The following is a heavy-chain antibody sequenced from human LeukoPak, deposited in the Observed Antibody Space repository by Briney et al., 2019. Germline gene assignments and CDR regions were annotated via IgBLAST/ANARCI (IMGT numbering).Heavy chain of an antibody. D-gene: IGHD1-1*01. Sequence: SETLSLTCTVSGGSISSYYWSWIRQPPGKGLEWIGYIYYSGSTNYNPSLKSRVTISVDTSKNQFSLKLSSVTAADTAVHYCARGDWNDPYNWFDPWGQGTLVTVSS. J-gene: IGHJ5*02. V-gene: IGHV4-59*01. CDR2: IYYSGST. CDR1: GGSISSYY. CDR3: ARGDWNDPYNWFDP.